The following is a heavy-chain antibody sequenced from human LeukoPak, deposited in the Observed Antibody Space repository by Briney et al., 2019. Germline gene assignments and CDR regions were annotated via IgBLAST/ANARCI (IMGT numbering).Heavy chain of an antibody. CDR1: GGSIRSSGHY. CDR3: ARARDVCGGGCPEVANWFDP. Sequence: PSQTLSLTCTVSGGSIRSSGHYWTWIRQHPEKGLEWIGYISHSGNTYYNSSLKTRISISLGTSSNHFFLRLTSVTAADTAVYYCARARDVCGGGCPEVANWFDPWGQGTLVTVSS. V-gene: IGHV4-31*03. CDR2: ISHSGNT. D-gene: IGHD2-21*02. J-gene: IGHJ5*02.